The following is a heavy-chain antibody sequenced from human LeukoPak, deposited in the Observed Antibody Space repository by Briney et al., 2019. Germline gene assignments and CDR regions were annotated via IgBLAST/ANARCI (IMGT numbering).Heavy chain of an antibody. D-gene: IGHD5-18*01. J-gene: IGHJ4*02. CDR3: ARQIGEDTAMVTASDY. Sequence: GESLKMSCKGSGYSLTSYWIGWVRQMPGKGLEWMGIIYPGDSDTRYSTSFQGPVTISADKSISTAYLQWSSLKASDTAMYYCARQIGEDTAMVTASDYWGQGTLVTVSS. CDR2: IYPGDSDT. CDR1: GYSLTSYW. V-gene: IGHV5-51*01.